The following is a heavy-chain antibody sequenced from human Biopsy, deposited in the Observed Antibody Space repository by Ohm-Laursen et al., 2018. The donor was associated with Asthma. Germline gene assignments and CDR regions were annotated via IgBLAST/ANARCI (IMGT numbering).Heavy chain of an antibody. Sequence: SLRLSCSASGFTFGDYCMSWVRQVPGQGLEWVANIEHDGSEKNHVDSLRGRFTISRDNAKNLLLLQMNSLRAEDTAVYYCARTFHFWSPYHAEHYQLWGQGTLVTVSS. CDR3: ARTFHFWSPYHAEHYQL. V-gene: IGHV3-7*01. CDR2: IEHDGSEK. CDR1: GFTFGDYC. D-gene: IGHD3-3*01. J-gene: IGHJ1*01.